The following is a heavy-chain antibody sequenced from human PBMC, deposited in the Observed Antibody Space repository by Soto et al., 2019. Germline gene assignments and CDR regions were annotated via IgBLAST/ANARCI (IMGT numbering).Heavy chain of an antibody. CDR2: INAGNGNT. Sequence: GASVKVSCKACGYAFTSYAMHWVRQAPGQRLEWMGWINAGNGNTKYSQKFQGRVTITRDTSASTAYMELSSLRSEDTAVYYCARVPPVGSGWNWGQGTLVTVSS. V-gene: IGHV1-3*01. CDR3: ARVPPVGSGWN. D-gene: IGHD6-19*01. CDR1: GYAFTSYA. J-gene: IGHJ4*02.